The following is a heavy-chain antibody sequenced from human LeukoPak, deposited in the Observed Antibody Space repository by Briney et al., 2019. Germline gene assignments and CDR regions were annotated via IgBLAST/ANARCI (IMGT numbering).Heavy chain of an antibody. D-gene: IGHD3-10*01. Sequence: PSETLSLTCTVSGGSISSGGYYWSWIRQHPGKGLEWIGYIYYSGSTYYNPCLKSRVTISVDTSKNQFSLKLSSVTAADTAVYYCARDSLTMVRGVKPAFDIWGQGTMVTVSS. V-gene: IGHV4-31*03. CDR1: GGSISSGGYY. CDR2: IYYSGST. J-gene: IGHJ3*02. CDR3: ARDSLTMVRGVKPAFDI.